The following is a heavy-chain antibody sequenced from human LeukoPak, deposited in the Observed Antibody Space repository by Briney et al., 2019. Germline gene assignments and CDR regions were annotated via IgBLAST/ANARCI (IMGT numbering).Heavy chain of an antibody. Sequence: PGGSLRLSCAASGFIFSYYSMNWVRQAPGKGLEWVSSINSNSNYMSYADSVKSRFTISRDNAKNSLYLQMTSLRAEDTAVYYCARSEFEAFDMWGQGTMVTVSS. CDR2: INSNSNYM. CDR1: GFIFSYYS. CDR3: ARSEFEAFDM. J-gene: IGHJ3*02. V-gene: IGHV3-21*01. D-gene: IGHD3-10*01.